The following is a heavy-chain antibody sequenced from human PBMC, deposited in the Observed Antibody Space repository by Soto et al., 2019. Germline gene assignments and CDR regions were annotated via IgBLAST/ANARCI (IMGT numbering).Heavy chain of an antibody. D-gene: IGHD2-2*01. CDR3: ARDTSHYFDH. Sequence: GASVKVSCKTSGYIFTSYAMHWVRQAPGQRLEWMGWINAGNGDTKYSQKFQGRVTITRDTSANTAYMELRSLTSDDSAMYFCARDTSHYFDHWGQGILVTVSS. CDR2: INAGNGDT. J-gene: IGHJ4*02. CDR1: GYIFTSYA. V-gene: IGHV1-3*01.